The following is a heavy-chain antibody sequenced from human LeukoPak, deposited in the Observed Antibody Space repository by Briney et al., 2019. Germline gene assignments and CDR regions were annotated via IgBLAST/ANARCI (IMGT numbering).Heavy chain of an antibody. CDR1: GFTFSSYA. D-gene: IGHD3-22*01. V-gene: IGHV3-23*01. CDR2: ISGSGGST. Sequence: GESLRLSCAASGFTFSSYAMSWVRQAPGKGLEWVSAISGSGGSTYYADSVKGRFTTSRDNSKNTLYLQMNSLRAEDTAVYYCAKDAYYYDSSGYYYDWWGQGTLVTVSS. J-gene: IGHJ4*02. CDR3: AKDAYYYDSSGYYYDW.